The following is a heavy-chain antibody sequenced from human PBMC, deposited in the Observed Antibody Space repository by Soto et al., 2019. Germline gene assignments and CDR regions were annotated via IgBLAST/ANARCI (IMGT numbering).Heavy chain of an antibody. Sequence: PSETLSLTCTVSGGSISSYYWSWIRQPPGKGLEWIGYIYYSGSTNYNPSLKSRVTISVDTSKNQFSLKLSSVTAADTAVYYCAKTGITMVRGYYYYGMDVWGQGTTVTVSS. CDR2: IYYSGST. CDR3: AKTGITMVRGYYYYGMDV. J-gene: IGHJ6*02. D-gene: IGHD3-10*01. CDR1: GGSISSYY. V-gene: IGHV4-59*01.